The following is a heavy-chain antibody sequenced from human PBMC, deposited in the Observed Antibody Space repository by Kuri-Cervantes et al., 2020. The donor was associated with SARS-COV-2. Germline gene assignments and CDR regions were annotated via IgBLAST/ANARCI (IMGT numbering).Heavy chain of an antibody. J-gene: IGHJ3*02. D-gene: IGHD1-14*01. V-gene: IGHV3-66*02. Sequence: GGSLRLSCTASGFTFGDYAMSWVRQAPGKGLEWVSVIYSGGSTYYADSVKGRFTISRDNSRNTLYLQMNSLRAEDTAVYYCATVFGSPDIWGQGTMVTVSS. CDR1: GFTFGDYA. CDR2: IYSGGST. CDR3: ATVFGSPDI.